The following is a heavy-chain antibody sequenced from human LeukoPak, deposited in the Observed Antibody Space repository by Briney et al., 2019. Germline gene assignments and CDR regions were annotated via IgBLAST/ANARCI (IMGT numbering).Heavy chain of an antibody. CDR1: GGSFSGYY. CDR3: ARHRYYDYVWGSDKYNWVDP. D-gene: IGHD3-16*01. J-gene: IGHJ5*02. Sequence: SETLSLTCAVYGGSFSGYYWSWIRQPPGKGLEWIGEINHSGSTNCNPSLKSRVTISVGTSKNQFSLKLSSVTAADTAVYYCARHRYYDYVWGSDKYNWVDPWGQGTLVTVSS. CDR2: INHSGST. V-gene: IGHV4-34*01.